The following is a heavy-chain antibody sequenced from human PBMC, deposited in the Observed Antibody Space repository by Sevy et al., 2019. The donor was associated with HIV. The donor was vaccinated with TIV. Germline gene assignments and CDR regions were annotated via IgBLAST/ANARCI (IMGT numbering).Heavy chain of an antibody. CDR3: AKDFDWLLLIDH. V-gene: IGHV3-30*18. J-gene: IGHJ4*02. Sequence: GSLRLSCAASGFSFSSYGMHWVRQAPGQGLEWVAVISYDGNNQYYADSVKGRFTISRDNSKNTLFLQMNSLRAEDTAVYYCAKDFDWLLLIDHWGQGTLVTVSS. CDR2: ISYDGNNQ. D-gene: IGHD3-9*01. CDR1: GFSFSSYG.